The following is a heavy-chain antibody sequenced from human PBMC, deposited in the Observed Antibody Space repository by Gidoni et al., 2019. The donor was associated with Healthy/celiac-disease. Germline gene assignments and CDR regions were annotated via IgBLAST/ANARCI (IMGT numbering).Heavy chain of an antibody. Sequence: EVQLVESGGGLVQPGRSLRLSCADSGFTFDDYAMHWVRQAPGKGLEWVSGISWNIGSIGYADSVKCRFTISRDNAKNSLYLQMNSLRAEDTALYYCAKDGPALGYDFWSGYYNPAYGMDVWGQGTTVTVSS. V-gene: IGHV3-9*01. CDR2: ISWNIGSI. J-gene: IGHJ6*02. D-gene: IGHD3-3*01. CDR1: GFTFDDYA. CDR3: AKDGPALGYDFWSGYYNPAYGMDV.